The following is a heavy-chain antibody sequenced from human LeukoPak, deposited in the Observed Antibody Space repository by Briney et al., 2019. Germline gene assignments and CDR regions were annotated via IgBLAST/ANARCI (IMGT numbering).Heavy chain of an antibody. V-gene: IGHV3-7*01. CDR3: ARDRIAVAGTRFDY. Sequence: GGSLRLSCAASGFTFSSYWMSWVRQAPGKGLEWVANIKQDGSEKYYVDSVKGRFTISRDNAKNSLYLQMNSLRAEDTAVYYCARDRIAVAGTRFDYWGEGTLVTVSS. CDR2: IKQDGSEK. CDR1: GFTFSSYW. D-gene: IGHD6-19*01. J-gene: IGHJ4*02.